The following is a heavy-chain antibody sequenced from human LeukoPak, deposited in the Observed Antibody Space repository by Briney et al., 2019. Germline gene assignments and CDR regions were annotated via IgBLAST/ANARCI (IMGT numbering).Heavy chain of an antibody. CDR2: MNPNSGNT. D-gene: IGHD3-22*01. Sequence: ASLKVSCKASGYTFTSYDINWVRQATGQGLEWMGWMNPNSGNTGFAQKFQGRVTMTRNTSISTAYMELSRLRSDDTAVYYCARHRLHRLYYDSSGYYHAAFDIWGQGTMVTVSS. CDR3: ARHRLHRLYYDSSGYYHAAFDI. V-gene: IGHV1-8*01. CDR1: GYTFTSYD. J-gene: IGHJ3*02.